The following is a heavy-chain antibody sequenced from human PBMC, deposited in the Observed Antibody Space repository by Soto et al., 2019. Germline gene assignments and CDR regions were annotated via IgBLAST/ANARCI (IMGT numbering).Heavy chain of an antibody. CDR2: ISYDGRNK. J-gene: IGHJ4*02. CDR3: ATEPAYYDGSSGYSVPFGY. D-gene: IGHD3-22*01. CDR1: GFTFSNYA. Sequence: QVQLVESGGGVVKPGRSLRLSCAASGFTFSNYAMHWVRQAPGKGLEWVAVISYDGRNKYYAGSVKGRFTISRDNSKNTRYLQMNSLRAEDTAVYYGATEPAYYDGSSGYSVPFGYWGQGTLVTVSS. V-gene: IGHV3-30*04.